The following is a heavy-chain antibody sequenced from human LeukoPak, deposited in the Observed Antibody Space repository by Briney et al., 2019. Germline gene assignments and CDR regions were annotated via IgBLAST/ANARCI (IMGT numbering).Heavy chain of an antibody. Sequence: GASVKVSCKASGYTFTNYEINWVRQATGQGLEWMAWMNPNSGNTAYAQKFQGRVTMTRNTSISTAYMELSGLTYEDTAVYYCAKDRGWQYADYETVAIEHWGQGTLVTVSS. CDR3: AKDRGWQYADYETVAIEH. J-gene: IGHJ4*02. D-gene: IGHD4-17*01. CDR2: MNPNSGNT. V-gene: IGHV1-8*01. CDR1: GYTFTNYE.